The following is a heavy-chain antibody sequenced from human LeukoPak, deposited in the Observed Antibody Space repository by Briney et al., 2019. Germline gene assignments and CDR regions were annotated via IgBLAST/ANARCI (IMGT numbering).Heavy chain of an antibody. J-gene: IGHJ3*02. Sequence: GGSLRLSCAASGFTVSSNYMSWVRQAPGKGLEWVSAISGSGGSTYYADSVKGRFTISRDNSKNTLYLQMNSLRAEDTAVYYCAKDQDGAFDIWGQGTMVTVSS. CDR2: ISGSGGST. CDR3: AKDQDGAFDI. D-gene: IGHD2-15*01. CDR1: GFTVSSNY. V-gene: IGHV3-23*01.